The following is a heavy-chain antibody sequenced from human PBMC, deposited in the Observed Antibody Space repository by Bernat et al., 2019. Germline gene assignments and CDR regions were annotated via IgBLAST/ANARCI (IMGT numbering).Heavy chain of an antibody. CDR3: ARTSGDQGGSGAHDAFDI. V-gene: IGHV4-59*08. CDR1: GGSISSYY. CDR2: IYYSGST. D-gene: IGHD7-27*01. J-gene: IGHJ3*02. Sequence: QVQLQESGPGLVKPSETLSLTCTVSGGSISSYYWSWIRQPPGKGLEWIGYIYYSGSTNYNPSLTSRVTISVDTSKNQFSLKLSSVTAADTAVYYCARTSGDQGGSGAHDAFDIWGQGTMVTVSS.